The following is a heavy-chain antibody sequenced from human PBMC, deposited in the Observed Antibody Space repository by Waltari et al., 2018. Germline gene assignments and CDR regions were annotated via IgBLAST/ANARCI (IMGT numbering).Heavy chain of an antibody. V-gene: IGHV4-4*02. D-gene: IGHD3-10*01. Sequence: QVQLQESGPGLVKPSGTLSLTCAVSGGSISSSNWWSWVRQPPGKGLEWIGEIYPSGGTHSNPPLKSRVTISVDKSKNQFSRKLSSVTAADTAVYYCARKSTMVQGLRGGFDYWGQGTLVTVSS. CDR3: ARKSTMVQGLRGGFDY. CDR1: GGSISSSNW. J-gene: IGHJ4*02. CDR2: IYPSGGT.